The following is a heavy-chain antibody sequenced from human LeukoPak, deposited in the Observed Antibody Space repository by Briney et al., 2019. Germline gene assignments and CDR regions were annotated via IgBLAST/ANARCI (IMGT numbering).Heavy chain of an antibody. Sequence: SVKVSCKASGGTFSSYAISWVRQAPGQGLEWMGGIIPIFGTANYAQKFQGRVTITADESTSTAYMELSSLRSEDTAMYYCARDPPLYDSSGYYSESDYWGQGTLVTVSS. D-gene: IGHD3-22*01. CDR2: IIPIFGTA. J-gene: IGHJ4*02. CDR3: ARDPPLYDSSGYYSESDY. V-gene: IGHV1-69*13. CDR1: GGTFSSYA.